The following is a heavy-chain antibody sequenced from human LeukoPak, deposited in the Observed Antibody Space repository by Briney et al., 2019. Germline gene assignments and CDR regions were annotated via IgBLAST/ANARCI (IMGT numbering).Heavy chain of an antibody. V-gene: IGHV1-24*01. CDR3: ATPDFWSGYRAFDI. D-gene: IGHD3-3*01. J-gene: IGHJ3*02. CDR1: VYTLTELS. Sequence: ASVKVSCKVSVYTLTELSMHWVRQAPGKGLEWMGGFDPEDGETIYAQKFQGRVTMTEDTSTDTAYMELSSLRSEDTAVYYCATPDFWSGYRAFDIWGQGTMVTVSS. CDR2: FDPEDGET.